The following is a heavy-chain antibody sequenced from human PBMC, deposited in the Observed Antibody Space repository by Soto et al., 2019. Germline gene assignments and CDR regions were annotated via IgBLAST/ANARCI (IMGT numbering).Heavy chain of an antibody. V-gene: IGHV5-51*01. J-gene: IGHJ6*02. Sequence: LKISCKGSGYIFTTYWIGWVRQMPGKGLEWMGNIYPGDSDTRYSPSFQGQVTISADKSISTAYLQRRSLKASDTAIYYCARAWSGQYYYSYGLDVWGQGTTVTVSS. CDR3: ARAWSGQYYYSYGLDV. CDR2: IYPGDSDT. CDR1: GYIFTTYW. D-gene: IGHD3-3*01.